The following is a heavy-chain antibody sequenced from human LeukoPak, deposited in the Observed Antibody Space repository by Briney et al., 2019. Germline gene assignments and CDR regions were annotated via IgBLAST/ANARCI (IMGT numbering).Heavy chain of an antibody. Sequence: SETLSLTCTVSGGSISSSSYYWGWIRQPPGKGLEWIGSIYYSGSTYYNPSLKSRVTISVDTSKNQFSLKLSSVTAADTAVYYCARQLGYCSSTSCYAGKVDYWGQGTLATVSS. V-gene: IGHV4-39*01. CDR1: GGSISSSSYY. D-gene: IGHD2-2*01. CDR2: IYYSGST. J-gene: IGHJ4*02. CDR3: ARQLGYCSSTSCYAGKVDY.